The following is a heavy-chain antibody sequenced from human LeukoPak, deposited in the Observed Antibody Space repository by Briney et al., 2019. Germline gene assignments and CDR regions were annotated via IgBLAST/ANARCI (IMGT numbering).Heavy chain of an antibody. CDR2: INPNSGGT. CDR1: GYTFTGYY. Sequence: ASVKVSCKASGYTFTGYYMHWVRQAPGQGLEWMGWINPNSGGTNYAQKFQGRVTMTRDTSISTAYMELSRLRSDDTAVYYCARVESIAAAGYFDYWGQGTLVTISS. V-gene: IGHV1-2*02. CDR3: ARVESIAAAGYFDY. D-gene: IGHD6-13*01. J-gene: IGHJ4*02.